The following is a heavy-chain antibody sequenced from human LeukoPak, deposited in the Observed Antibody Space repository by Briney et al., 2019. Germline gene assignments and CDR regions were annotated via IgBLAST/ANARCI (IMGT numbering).Heavy chain of an antibody. CDR2: ISWNSGSI. D-gene: IGHD5-24*01. Sequence: GGSLRLSCAASGFTFSSYAMHWVRQAPGKGLEWVSGISWNSGSIGYADSVKGRFTISRDNAKNSLYLQMNSLRAEDTALYYCAKGGMATIRNWFDPWGQGTLVTVSS. CDR1: GFTFSSYA. J-gene: IGHJ5*02. CDR3: AKGGMATIRNWFDP. V-gene: IGHV3-9*01.